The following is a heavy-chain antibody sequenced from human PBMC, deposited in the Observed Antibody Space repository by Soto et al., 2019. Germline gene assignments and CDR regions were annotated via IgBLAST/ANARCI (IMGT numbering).Heavy chain of an antibody. V-gene: IGHV4-34*01. D-gene: IGHD2-2*01. CDR1: GGSFSGYY. Sequence: SETLSLTCAVYGGSFSGYYWSWIRQPPGKGLEWIGEINHSGSTNYNPSLKSRVTISVDTSKNQFSLKLSSVTAADTAVYYCARRGGYCSSTSCYAGYYYYYYMDVWGKGTTVTVS. J-gene: IGHJ6*03. CDR3: ARRGGYCSSTSCYAGYYYYYYMDV. CDR2: INHSGST.